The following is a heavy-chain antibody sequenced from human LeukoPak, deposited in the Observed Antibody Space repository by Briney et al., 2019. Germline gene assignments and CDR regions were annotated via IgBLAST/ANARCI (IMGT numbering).Heavy chain of an antibody. Sequence: PGGSLRLSCAASGFTVSGNYMTWVRQAPGKGLEWVSLIYSGGNTYYADSVKGRFTISRDNSKNSLYLQMNSLRTEDTALYYCAKVLGYYDSSGYYQEGGFDYWGQGTLVTVSS. V-gene: IGHV3-53*05. D-gene: IGHD3-22*01. CDR3: AKVLGYYDSSGYYQEGGFDY. CDR2: IYSGGNT. CDR1: GFTVSGNY. J-gene: IGHJ4*02.